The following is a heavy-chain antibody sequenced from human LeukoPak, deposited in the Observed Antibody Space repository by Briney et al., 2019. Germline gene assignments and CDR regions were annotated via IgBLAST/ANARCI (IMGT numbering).Heavy chain of an antibody. CDR1: GGSISSYY. V-gene: IGHV4-59*12. J-gene: IGHJ5*02. CDR2: IYYSGST. Sequence: SETLSLTCTVSGGSISSYYWSWIRQPPGKGLEWIGNIYYSGSTNYNPSLKSRVTISVDTSKNQFSLKLSSVTAADTAVYYCARDTMVRGVINANWFDPWGQGTLVTVSS. D-gene: IGHD3-10*01. CDR3: ARDTMVRGVINANWFDP.